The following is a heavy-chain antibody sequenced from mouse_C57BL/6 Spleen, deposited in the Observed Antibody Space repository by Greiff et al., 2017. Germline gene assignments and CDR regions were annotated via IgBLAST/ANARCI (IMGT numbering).Heavy chain of an antibody. CDR3: ARWAPTAVGYFDV. J-gene: IGHJ1*03. D-gene: IGHD2-10*01. CDR1: GYTFTSYW. V-gene: IGHV1-55*01. Sequence: QVQLQQPGAELVKPGASVKMSCKASGYTFTSYWITWVKQRPGQGLEWIGDIYPGSGSTNYNEKFKGKATLTVAKSSSPAYMQLSSLTSEDSAVYYGARWAPTAVGYFDVWGTGTTVTVSS. CDR2: IYPGSGST.